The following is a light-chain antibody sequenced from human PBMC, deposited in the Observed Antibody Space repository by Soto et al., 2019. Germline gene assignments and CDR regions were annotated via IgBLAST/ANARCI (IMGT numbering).Light chain of an antibody. Sequence: DIQMTQSPSTLSASVGDRVTITCRASQNINKWLAWHQQKPGKAPKLLIYDASSLEIGVPSRFSASGSGTEFNLTISSLQPDDVATYYGEQYDSFSPWTFGQGTKVEIK. CDR1: QNINKW. CDR3: EQYDSFSPWT. CDR2: DAS. V-gene: IGKV1-5*01. J-gene: IGKJ1*01.